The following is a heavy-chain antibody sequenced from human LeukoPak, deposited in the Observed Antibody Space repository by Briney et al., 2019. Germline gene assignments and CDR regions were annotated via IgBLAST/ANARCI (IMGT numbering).Heavy chain of an antibody. V-gene: IGHV3-21*01. CDR3: ARAAAAAGTNYYYYGMDV. J-gene: IGHJ6*02. Sequence: GRSLRLSCAASGFTFTTYSMNWVRQAPREGLEWVLSITSSSSYIYYADSVKGRFTISRDNAKNSLYLQMNSLRAEDTAMYYCARAAAAAGTNYYYYGMDVWGQGTTVTVAS. D-gene: IGHD6-13*01. CDR1: GFTFTTYS. CDR2: ITSSSSYI.